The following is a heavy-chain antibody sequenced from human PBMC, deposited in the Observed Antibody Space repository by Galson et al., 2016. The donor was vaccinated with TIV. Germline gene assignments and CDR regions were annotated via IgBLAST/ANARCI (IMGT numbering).Heavy chain of an antibody. V-gene: IGHV3-48*04. CDR3: ARDCSNTNCYTDPIYFDS. D-gene: IGHD2-2*02. J-gene: IGHJ4*02. CDR2: ISSGRSSTI. Sequence: SLRLSCAASGFTFSGYSMDWVRQAPGKGLEWLSYISSGRSSTIHYADSVKGRFTISRDNAKSSLYLQMNSLRVEDTAVYYCARDCSNTNCYTDPIYFDSWGQGALVTVSS. CDR1: GFTFSGYS.